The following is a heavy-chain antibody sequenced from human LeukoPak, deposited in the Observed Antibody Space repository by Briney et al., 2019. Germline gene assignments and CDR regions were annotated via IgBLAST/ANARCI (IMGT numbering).Heavy chain of an antibody. CDR3: ARLARQNIGREFDY. Sequence: SETLSLTCTVSGGSISSYYWSWIRQPPGKGLEWIGYIYYSGSTNYNPSLKSRVTISVDTSKNQFSLKLSSVTAADTAVYYCARLARQNIGREFDYWGQGTLVTVSS. CDR2: IYYSGST. D-gene: IGHD1-14*01. J-gene: IGHJ4*02. V-gene: IGHV4-59*01. CDR1: GGSISSYY.